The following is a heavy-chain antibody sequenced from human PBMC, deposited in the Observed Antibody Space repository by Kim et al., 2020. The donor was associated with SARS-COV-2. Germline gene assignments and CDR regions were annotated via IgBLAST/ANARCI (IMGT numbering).Heavy chain of an antibody. Sequence: ASVKVSCKASGYTFTGYYMHCVRQAPGQGLEWMGWINPNSGGTNYAQKFQGRVTMTRDTSISTAYMELSRLRSDDTAVYYCARDQAYDSSGRITSAFDIWGQGTMVTVSS. CDR3: ARDQAYDSSGRITSAFDI. CDR1: GYTFTGYY. J-gene: IGHJ3*02. CDR2: INPNSGGT. D-gene: IGHD3-22*01. V-gene: IGHV1-2*02.